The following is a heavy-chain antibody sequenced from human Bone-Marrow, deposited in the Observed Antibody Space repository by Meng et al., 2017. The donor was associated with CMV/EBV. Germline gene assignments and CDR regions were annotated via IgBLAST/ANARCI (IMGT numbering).Heavy chain of an antibody. J-gene: IGHJ6*02. CDR2: IKQDGSEK. D-gene: IGHD1-1*01. CDR3: ARAPSRYPYYYYGMDV. Sequence: GSLRLSCAASGFTFSSYWMSWVRQAPGKGLEWVANIKQDGSEKYYVDSVKGRFTISRDNAKNSLYLQMNSLRAEDTAVYYCARAPSRYPYYYYGMDVWGQGTTATVSS. CDR1: GFTFSSYW. V-gene: IGHV3-7*01.